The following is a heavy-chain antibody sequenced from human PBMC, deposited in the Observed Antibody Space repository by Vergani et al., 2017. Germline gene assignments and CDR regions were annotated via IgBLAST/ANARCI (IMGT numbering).Heavy chain of an antibody. CDR1: GGTFSSYA. Sequence: VQLVQSGAEVKKPGSSVKVSCKASGGTFSSYAISWVRQAPGQGLEWMGGIIPIFGTANYAQKFQGRVTITADESTSTAYMELSSLRSEDTAVYYCASGITIFGVVKYYFDYWGQGTLVTVSS. V-gene: IGHV1-69*01. D-gene: IGHD3-3*01. J-gene: IGHJ4*02. CDR3: ASGITIFGVVKYYFDY. CDR2: IIPIFGTA.